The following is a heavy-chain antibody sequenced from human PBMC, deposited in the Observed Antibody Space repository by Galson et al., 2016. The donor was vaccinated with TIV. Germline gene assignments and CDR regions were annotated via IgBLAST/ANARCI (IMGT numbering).Heavy chain of an antibody. Sequence: SLRLSCAASGFTFNDYWMTWVRLAPGKGLEWVANIRPYGSEKYYADSVKGRFTISRDNAKNSLYLQMNSLSAEDTAMYYCASDSERLEMGISLVGAFDIWGQGTMVTVSS. CDR1: GFTFNDYW. CDR3: ASDSERLEMGISLVGAFDI. J-gene: IGHJ3*02. V-gene: IGHV3-7*01. D-gene: IGHD5-24*01. CDR2: IRPYGSEK.